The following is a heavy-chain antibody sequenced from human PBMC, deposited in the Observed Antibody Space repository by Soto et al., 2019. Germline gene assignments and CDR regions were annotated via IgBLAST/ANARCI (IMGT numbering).Heavy chain of an antibody. D-gene: IGHD2-2*01. CDR2: IIPILGIA. J-gene: IGHJ2*01. Sequence: QVQLVHSGAEVKKPGSSVKVSCKASGGTFSSYTISWVRQAPGQGLEWMGRIIPILGIANYAQKFQGRVTITADKSTSTAYMELSSLRSEDTAVYYCARDFNRYCSSTSCRSSWYFDLWGRGTLVTVSS. CDR3: ARDFNRYCSSTSCRSSWYFDL. V-gene: IGHV1-69*04. CDR1: GGTFSSYT.